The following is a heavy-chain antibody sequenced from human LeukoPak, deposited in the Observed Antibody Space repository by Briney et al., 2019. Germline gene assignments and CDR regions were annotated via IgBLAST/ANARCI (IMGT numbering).Heavy chain of an antibody. D-gene: IGHD3-10*01. V-gene: IGHV4-34*01. CDR1: GGSFSGYY. CDR2: INHSGST. J-gene: IGHJ5*02. Sequence: SETLSLTCAVYGGSFSGYYWSWIRQPPGKGLEWIGEINHSGSTNYNPSLKSRVTISVDTSKNQFSLKLSSVTAADTAVYYCARGRGHRYYSGSGTDNWFDPWGQGTLVTVSS. CDR3: ARGRGHRYYSGSGTDNWFDP.